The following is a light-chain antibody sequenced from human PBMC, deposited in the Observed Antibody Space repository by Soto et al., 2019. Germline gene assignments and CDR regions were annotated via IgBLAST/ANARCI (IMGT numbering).Light chain of an antibody. CDR1: QNINIY. CDR3: QQSYRSPYT. J-gene: IGKJ2*01. CDR2: GAS. Sequence: IQLTQSPSSLSASVGDRVTVTCRASQNINIYLNWYQQKPGKAPTLLIYGASSLQSGVPSRFSGGGSRTDFTLTISSLQAEDFATYYCQQSYRSPYTSGQGTRLEI. V-gene: IGKV1-39*01.